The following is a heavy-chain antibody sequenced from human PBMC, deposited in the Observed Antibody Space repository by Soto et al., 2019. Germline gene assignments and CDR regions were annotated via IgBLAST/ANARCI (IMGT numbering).Heavy chain of an antibody. CDR3: ARSPNGSGTYSADY. J-gene: IGHJ4*02. V-gene: IGHV1-69*01. CDR1: GGTFSNYG. Sequence: QVQLVQSGAEVKKPGSSVRISCKASGGTFSNYGLSWVRQAPGQGLEWMGGFMPIFPTPSYAQKFRGRVTITVDESTSTAYMEMGSLRSEDTAVYYCARSPNGSGTYSADYWGRGTLVIVSS. CDR2: FMPIFPTP. D-gene: IGHD3-10*01.